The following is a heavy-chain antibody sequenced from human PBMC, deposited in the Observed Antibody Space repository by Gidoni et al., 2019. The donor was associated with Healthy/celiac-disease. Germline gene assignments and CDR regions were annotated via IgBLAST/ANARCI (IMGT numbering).Heavy chain of an antibody. CDR2: ISPILGIA. D-gene: IGHD4-17*01. CDR1: GGTFSSYA. Sequence: QVQLVQSGAELKKTGSSVKVSCQASGGTFSSYAISWVRQAPGQGLEWMGRISPILGIANYAQKFQGRVTITADKSTSTAYMELSSLRSEDTAVYYCARATTTLYGMDVWGQGTTVTVSS. J-gene: IGHJ6*02. CDR3: ARATTTLYGMDV. V-gene: IGHV1-69*04.